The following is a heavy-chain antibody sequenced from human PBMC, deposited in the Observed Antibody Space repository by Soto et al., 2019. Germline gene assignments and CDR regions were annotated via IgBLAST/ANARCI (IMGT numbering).Heavy chain of an antibody. D-gene: IGHD4-4*01. J-gene: IGHJ5*02. CDR1: GFTFSSYG. CDR2: ITSSGSPI. CDR3: ARGAFTGWFDP. Sequence: HPGGSLRLSCAASGFTFSSYGMHWVRQAPGKGLECVSYITSSGSPIYYADSVKGRFTISRDNAKNSLYLQMNSLRAEDTAVYYCARGAFTGWFDPWGQGTLVTVSS. V-gene: IGHV3-48*04.